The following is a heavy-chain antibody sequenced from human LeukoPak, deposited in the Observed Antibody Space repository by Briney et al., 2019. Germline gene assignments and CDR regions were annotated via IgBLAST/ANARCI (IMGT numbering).Heavy chain of an antibody. D-gene: IGHD2-15*01. CDR1: GYTFTSYY. CDR3: ARCYGQEGPDY. Sequence: ASVKVSCKTSGYTFTSYYMHWVRQAPGQGLEWMGIINPSGGSTSYAQKFQGRVTMTRDTSTSTVYMELSSLRSEDTAVYYCARCYGQEGPDYWGQGTLVTVSS. J-gene: IGHJ4*02. V-gene: IGHV1-46*01. CDR2: INPSGGST.